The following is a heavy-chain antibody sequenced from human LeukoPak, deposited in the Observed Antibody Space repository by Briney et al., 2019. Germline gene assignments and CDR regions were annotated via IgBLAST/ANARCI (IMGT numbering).Heavy chain of an antibody. CDR3: ARDRGSSGRYFDY. D-gene: IGHD3-22*01. CDR1: GFTFSSYA. J-gene: IGHJ4*02. CDR2: ISYDGSNK. V-gene: IGHV3-30*04. Sequence: GGSLRLSCAASGFTFSSYAMHWVRQAPGKGLEWVAVISYDGSNKYYADSVKGRFTISRDNSKNTLYLQMNSLRAEDTAVYYCARDRGSSGRYFDYWGQGTLVTVSS.